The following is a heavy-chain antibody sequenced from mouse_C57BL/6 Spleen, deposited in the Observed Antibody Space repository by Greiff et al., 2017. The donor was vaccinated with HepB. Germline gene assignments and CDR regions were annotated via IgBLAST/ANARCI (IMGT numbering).Heavy chain of an antibody. CDR2: IRLKSDNYAT. Sequence: EVHLVESGGGLVQPGGSMKLSCVASGFTFSNYWMNWVRQSPEKGLEWVAQIRLKSDNYATHYAESVKGRFTISRDDSKSSVYLQMNNLRAEDTGIYYCTDIYYGNFLFAYWGQGTLVTVSA. D-gene: IGHD2-1*01. V-gene: IGHV6-3*01. J-gene: IGHJ3*01. CDR1: GFTFSNYW. CDR3: TDIYYGNFLFAY.